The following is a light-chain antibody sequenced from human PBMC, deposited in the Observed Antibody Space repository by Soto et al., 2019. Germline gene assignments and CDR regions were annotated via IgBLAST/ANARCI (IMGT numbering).Light chain of an antibody. V-gene: IGKV3D-15*01. J-gene: IGKJ4*01. Sequence: EIVLTQSPGTLSLSPGERATLSCRASQIFNSKYLAWYQQKPGQAPRLLIYGASSRASGIPDRFSGSGSGTEFTLTISSLQSEDSGIYYCQQYNFWPPLTFGGGTKVEIK. CDR2: GAS. CDR3: QQYNFWPPLT. CDR1: QIFNSKY.